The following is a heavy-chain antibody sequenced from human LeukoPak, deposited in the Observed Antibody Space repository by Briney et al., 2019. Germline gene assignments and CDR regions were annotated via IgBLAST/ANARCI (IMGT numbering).Heavy chain of an antibody. CDR3: AKDSSTVTTYY. D-gene: IGHD4-17*01. CDR2: ISSSSSYI. V-gene: IGHV3-21*04. J-gene: IGHJ4*02. CDR1: GFTFSSYN. Sequence: GGSLRLSCAASGFTFSSYNMKWVRQAPGKGLEWVSSISSSSSYIYYADSVKGRFTISRDNSKNTLYLQMNSLRAEDTAVYYCAKDSSTVTTYYWGQGTLVTVSS.